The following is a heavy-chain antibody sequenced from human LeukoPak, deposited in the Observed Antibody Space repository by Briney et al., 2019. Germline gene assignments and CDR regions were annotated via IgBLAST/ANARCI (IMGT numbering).Heavy chain of an antibody. V-gene: IGHV4-34*01. D-gene: IGHD3/OR15-3a*01. J-gene: IGHJ5*02. CDR3: ANLDLA. CDR1: GGSFSGYY. Sequence: SETLSLTCAVYGGSFSGYYRSWIRQPPGKGLEWIGEINHSGSTNYNPSLKSRVTISVDTSKNQFSLKLSSVTAADTAVYYCANLDLAWGQGTLVTVSS. CDR2: INHSGST.